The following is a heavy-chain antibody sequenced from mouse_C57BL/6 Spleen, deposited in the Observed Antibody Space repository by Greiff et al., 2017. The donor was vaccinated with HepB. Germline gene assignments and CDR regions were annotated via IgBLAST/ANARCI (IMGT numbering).Heavy chain of an antibody. CDR1: GYSITSGYY. J-gene: IGHJ4*01. V-gene: IGHV3-6*01. CDR3: ARGERLYAMDY. Sequence: EVQLVESGPGLVKPSQSLSLTCSVTGYSITSGYYWNWIRQFPGNKLEWMGYISYDGSNNYNPSLKNRISITRDTSKNQFFLKLNSVTTEDTATYYCARGERLYAMDYWGQGTSVTVSS. CDR2: ISYDGSN.